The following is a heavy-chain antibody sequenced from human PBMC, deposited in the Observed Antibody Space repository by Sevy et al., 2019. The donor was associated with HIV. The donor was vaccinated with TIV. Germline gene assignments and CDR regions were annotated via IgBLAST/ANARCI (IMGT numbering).Heavy chain of an antibody. D-gene: IGHD4-17*01. V-gene: IGHV3-30-3*01. Sequence: GGSLRLSCAASGFAFSNYYAMHWVRQAPGKGLEWVALISYDGSDKYYANSGKGRFTISKDNFKNKLYLRMNSLTTEDKDVHYCARPRANYVDHDVFYAMDVWGQGTTVTVSS. J-gene: IGHJ6*02. CDR2: ISYDGSDK. CDR1: GFAFSNYYA. CDR3: ARPRANYVDHDVFYAMDV.